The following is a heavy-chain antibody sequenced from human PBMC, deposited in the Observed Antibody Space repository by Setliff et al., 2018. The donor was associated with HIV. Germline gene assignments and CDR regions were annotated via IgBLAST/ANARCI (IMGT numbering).Heavy chain of an antibody. CDR2: IYFSGSV. CDR1: GDTISSSRSF. CDR3: ARGSSVIELQGVDYFDS. J-gene: IGHJ4*02. D-gene: IGHD1-7*01. V-gene: IGHV4-39*07. Sequence: SETLSLTCTVSGDTISSSRSFWGWIRQSPGKGLEWIGSIYFSGSVFYNPSLNSPLIISIDTSRNQFSLKLSSVTGADTAVYYCARGSSVIELQGVDYFDSWGQGLLVTVSS.